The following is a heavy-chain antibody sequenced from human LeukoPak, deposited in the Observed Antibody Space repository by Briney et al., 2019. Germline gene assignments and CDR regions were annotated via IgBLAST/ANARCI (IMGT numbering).Heavy chain of an antibody. CDR3: ARGSPVSGALLDY. Sequence: PGGSLRLSCAASGFTFSSYSMNWVRQAPGKGLEWVSYISSSSSTIYYADSVKGRFTISRDNAKNSLYLQMNSLRAEDTAVYYCARGSPVSGALLDYWGQGTLVTVSS. CDR2: ISSSSSTI. D-gene: IGHD6-25*01. V-gene: IGHV3-48*01. CDR1: GFTFSSYS. J-gene: IGHJ4*02.